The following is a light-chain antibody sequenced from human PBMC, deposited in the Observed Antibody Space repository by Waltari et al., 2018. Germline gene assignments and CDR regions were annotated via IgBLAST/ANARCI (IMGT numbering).Light chain of an antibody. CDR2: DAS. V-gene: IGKV3-11*01. J-gene: IGKJ4*01. Sequence: EIVLTQSPATLSLSPGERPTLSCRASQSVSSYLAWYQQKPGQAPRLLIYDASNRATGLPAMCGGSGSGTDFTLTISSLEPEDFAVYYCQQRSNWPTFGGGTKVEIK. CDR1: QSVSSY. CDR3: QQRSNWPT.